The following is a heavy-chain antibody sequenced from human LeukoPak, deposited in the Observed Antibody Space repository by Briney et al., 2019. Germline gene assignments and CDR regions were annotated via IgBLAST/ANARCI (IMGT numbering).Heavy chain of an antibody. CDR3: VGGIGWLPDY. D-gene: IGHD6-19*01. V-gene: IGHV3-7*01. CDR2: LEQDGSEK. Sequence: PGGPLRLSCAASGLTFSAYWGNWVRQAPGKGLEWVANLEQDGSEKNYVDSVKGRFTISRDNGANSLYLQMNNLRVEDTGVYYCVGGIGWLPDYWGQGTLVTVSS. J-gene: IGHJ4*02. CDR1: GLTFSAYW.